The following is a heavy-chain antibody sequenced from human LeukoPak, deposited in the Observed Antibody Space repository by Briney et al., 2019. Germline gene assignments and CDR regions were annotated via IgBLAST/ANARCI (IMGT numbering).Heavy chain of an antibody. CDR2: IYYSGST. Sequence: SETLSLTCTVSGGSISSHYWSWIRQPPGKGLEWTGYIYYSGSTNYNPSLKSRVTISVDTSKNQFSLKLSSVTAADTAVYYCARDSGSQRRPFRFDPWGQGTLVTVSS. V-gene: IGHV4-59*11. CDR1: GGSISSHY. CDR3: ARDSGSQRRPFRFDP. D-gene: IGHD1-26*01. J-gene: IGHJ5*02.